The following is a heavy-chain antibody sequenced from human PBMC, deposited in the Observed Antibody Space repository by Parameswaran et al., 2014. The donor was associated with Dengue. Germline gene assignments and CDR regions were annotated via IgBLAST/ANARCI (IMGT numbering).Heavy chain of an antibody. Sequence: WIRQPQGRGWEWVAVIWHDGSSRYYADSVKGRFTISRDNSNNTLFLQMNSLRAEDTAVYYCARMDIIVVVSTYGMDVWGQGTTVTVSS. V-gene: IGHV3-33*01. CDR3: ARMDIIVVVSTYGMDV. CDR2: IWHDGSSR. J-gene: IGHJ6*02. D-gene: IGHD2-15*01.